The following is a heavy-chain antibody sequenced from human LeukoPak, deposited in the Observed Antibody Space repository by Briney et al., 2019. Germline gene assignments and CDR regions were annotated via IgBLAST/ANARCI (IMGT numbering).Heavy chain of an antibody. CDR2: ISYDGSNK. D-gene: IGHD6-13*01. CDR3: ARGSPGRYSSSWYAAYYYYGMDV. Sequence: GGSLRLSCAASGFTFSSYAMHWVRQAPGKGLEWVAVISYDGSNKYYADSVKGRFTISRDNSKNTLYLQMNGLRAEDTAVYYCARGSPGRYSSSWYAAYYYYGMDVWGQGTTVTVSS. J-gene: IGHJ6*02. CDR1: GFTFSSYA. V-gene: IGHV3-30-3*01.